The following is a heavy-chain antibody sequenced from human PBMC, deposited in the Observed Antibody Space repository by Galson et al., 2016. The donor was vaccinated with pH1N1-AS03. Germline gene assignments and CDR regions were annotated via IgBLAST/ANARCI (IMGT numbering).Heavy chain of an antibody. D-gene: IGHD3-10*01. J-gene: IGHJ4*01. CDR2: IKSEGDGGGAS. CDR1: GFIFRNVW. Sequence: SLRLSCAASGFIFRNVWMTWVRQAPGKRLEWVGHIKSEGDGGGASDHAAPVKGRFTISRDDSKNTLYLQMNSLQSEDTGVYYCTTAHGSGPGEFDYWSHGTLVIVSS. CDR3: TTAHGSGPGEFDY. V-gene: IGHV3-15*01.